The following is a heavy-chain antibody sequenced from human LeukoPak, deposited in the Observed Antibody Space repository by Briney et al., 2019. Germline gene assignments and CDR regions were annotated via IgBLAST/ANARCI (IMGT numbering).Heavy chain of an antibody. CDR1: GGTFSSYA. CDR3: ARSRDGYSPFDP. CDR2: IIPILGIA. D-gene: IGHD5-24*01. V-gene: IGHV1-69*04. Sequence: SVKVSCKASGGTFSSYAISWVRQAPGQGLEWMGRIIPILGIANYAQKFQGRVTITADKSTSTAYMELSSLRSEDTAVYYCARSRDGYSPFDPWGQGTLVTVSS. J-gene: IGHJ5*02.